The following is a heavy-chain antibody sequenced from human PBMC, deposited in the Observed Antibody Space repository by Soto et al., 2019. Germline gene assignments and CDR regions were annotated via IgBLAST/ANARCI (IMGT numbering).Heavy chain of an antibody. J-gene: IGHJ5*02. CDR2: IIPIFGTA. D-gene: IGHD5-18*01. CDR3: SSDGWWVDTAMEDWFDP. V-gene: IGHV1-69*01. Sequence: QVQLVQSGAEVKKPGSSVKVSCKASGGTFSSYAISWVRQAPGQGLEWMGGIIPIFGTANYAQKFQGRVTSTADESTSTAYMELSSLRSDDTAVYYCSSDGWWVDTAMEDWFDPWGQGTLVTVSS. CDR1: GGTFSSYA.